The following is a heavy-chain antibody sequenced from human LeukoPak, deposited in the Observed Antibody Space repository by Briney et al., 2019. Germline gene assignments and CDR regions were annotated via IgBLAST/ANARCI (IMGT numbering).Heavy chain of an antibody. D-gene: IGHD3-16*01. CDR2: IYYSGST. CDR1: GGSISSSSYY. CDR3: ARDSYPSGGSYFDY. J-gene: IGHJ4*02. Sequence: PSETLSLTCTVSGGSISSSSYYWGWIRQPPGKGLEWIGSIYYSGSTYYNPSLKSRVTMSVDTSKNLFSLKLSSVTAADTAVYYCARDSYPSGGSYFDYWGQGILVTVSS. V-gene: IGHV4-39*07.